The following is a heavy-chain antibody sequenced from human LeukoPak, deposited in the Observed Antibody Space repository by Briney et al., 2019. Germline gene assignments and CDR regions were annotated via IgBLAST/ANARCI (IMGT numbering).Heavy chain of an antibody. CDR2: MYYNGRT. CDR3: ARKEVVAPYYFDY. CDR1: GGSIGSYY. Sequence: PSETLFLTCTVSGGSIGSYYWSWIRQSPGKGLEWIGSMYYNGRTNSNPSLGSRVTISIDTSKNHFSLKLTSVTAADTAVYYCARKEVVAPYYFDYWGQGTLVTVSS. J-gene: IGHJ4*02. V-gene: IGHV4-59*01. D-gene: IGHD3-22*01.